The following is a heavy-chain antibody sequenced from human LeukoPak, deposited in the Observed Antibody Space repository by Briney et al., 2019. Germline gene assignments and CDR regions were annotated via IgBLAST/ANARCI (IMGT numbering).Heavy chain of an antibody. CDR2: ISSSSSYI. CDR1: GFTFSSYS. D-gene: IGHD3-3*01. V-gene: IGHV3-21*01. J-gene: IGHJ5*02. Sequence: GGSLRLSCAASGFTFSSYSMNWVRQAPGKGLEWVSSISSSSSYIYYADSVKGRFTISRDNAKNSLYLQMNSLRAEDTAVYYCARDEHYDFWSGYSGRFDPWGQGTLVTVSS. CDR3: ARDEHYDFWSGYSGRFDP.